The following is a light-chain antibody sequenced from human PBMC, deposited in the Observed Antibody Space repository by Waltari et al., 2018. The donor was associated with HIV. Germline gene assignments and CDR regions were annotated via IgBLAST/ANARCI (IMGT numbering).Light chain of an antibody. CDR2: EVS. Sequence: QSALTQPASVSGSPGQSITISCTGTSSDVGGYNYVSWYQQHPGKAPKLMIYEVSNRPSGVSNRFSGSKFGNTASLTISGLQAEDEADYYCSSYTSSSTSHVFGTGTKVTVL. J-gene: IGLJ1*01. CDR3: SSYTSSSTSHV. CDR1: SSDVGGYNY. V-gene: IGLV2-14*01.